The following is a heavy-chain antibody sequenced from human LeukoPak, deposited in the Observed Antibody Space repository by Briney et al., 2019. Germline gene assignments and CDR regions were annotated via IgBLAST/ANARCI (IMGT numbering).Heavy chain of an antibody. CDR2: INPKSGGT. J-gene: IGHJ4*02. Sequence: ASVKVSCKASGYTFTAYYIHWVRQAPGQGLEWMGWINPKSGGTKYEQKFQGRVTITKDTSISTAYMELSSLRSDDTAVYYCARDRNWNYDYWGQGTLVTVSS. D-gene: IGHD1-7*01. V-gene: IGHV1-2*02. CDR3: ARDRNWNYDY. CDR1: GYTFTAYY.